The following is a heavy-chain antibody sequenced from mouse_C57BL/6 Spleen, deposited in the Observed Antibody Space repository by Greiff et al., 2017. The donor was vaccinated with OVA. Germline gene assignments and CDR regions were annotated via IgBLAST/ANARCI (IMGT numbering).Heavy chain of an antibody. CDR1: GYSITSGYY. CDR3: ARVDYDRGYYAMDY. D-gene: IGHD2-4*01. J-gene: IGHJ4*01. Sequence: VQLQQSGPGLVKPSQSLSLTCSVTGYSITSGYYWNWIRQFPGNKLEWMGYISYDGSNNYNPSLKNRISITRDTSKNQFFLKLNSVTTEDTATYYCARVDYDRGYYAMDYWGQGTSVTVSS. CDR2: ISYDGSN. V-gene: IGHV3-6*01.